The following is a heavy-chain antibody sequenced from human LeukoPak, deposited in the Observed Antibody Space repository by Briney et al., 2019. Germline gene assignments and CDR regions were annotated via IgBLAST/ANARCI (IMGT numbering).Heavy chain of an antibody. J-gene: IGHJ6*03. D-gene: IGHD2-15*01. CDR1: GYSFTSYW. CDR3: ARHRLHCSGGSCYPPRFYYMDV. V-gene: IGHV5-51*01. CDR2: IYPGDSDT. Sequence: GESLKISCKGSGYSFTSYWIGWVRQMPGKGLEWMGIIYPGDSDTRYSPSFQGQVTISADKSISTAYLQWSSLKASDTAMYYCARHRLHCSGGSCYPPRFYYMDVWGRGTTVIVSS.